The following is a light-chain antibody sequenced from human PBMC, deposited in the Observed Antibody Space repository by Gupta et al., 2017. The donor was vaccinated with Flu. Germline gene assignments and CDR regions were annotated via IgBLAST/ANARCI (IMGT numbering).Light chain of an antibody. V-gene: IGLV1-51*01. Sequence: QSVLTQPPSVSAAPGQKVTISCSGSSPNIGNNYVSWYRQFPGTAPKLLIYDNNKRPSGIPDRFSGSKSGTSATLGITGLQTGDEADYYCGTWDSSLSAGVFGGGTKLTVL. CDR2: DNN. J-gene: IGLJ2*01. CDR3: GTWDSSLSAGV. CDR1: SPNIGNNY.